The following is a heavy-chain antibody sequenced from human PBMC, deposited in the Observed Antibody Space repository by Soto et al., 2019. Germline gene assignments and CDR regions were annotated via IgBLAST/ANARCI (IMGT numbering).Heavy chain of an antibody. V-gene: IGHV1-24*01. Sequence: ASVKVSCKVSGYTLIELSMHWVRQAPGKGLEWMGGFDPEDGETIYAQKFQGRVTMTEDTSTDTAYMELSSLRSEDTAVYYCATDYLLRDMPPLDAFDIWGQGTMVTVSS. CDR2: FDPEDGET. CDR3: ATDYLLRDMPPLDAFDI. CDR1: GYTLIELS. D-gene: IGHD2-15*01. J-gene: IGHJ3*02.